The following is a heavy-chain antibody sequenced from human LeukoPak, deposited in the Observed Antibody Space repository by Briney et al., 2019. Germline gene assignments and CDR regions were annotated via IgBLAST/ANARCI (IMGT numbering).Heavy chain of an antibody. CDR3: ARVGDYGDYSNFDY. D-gene: IGHD4-17*01. Sequence: ASVKVSCKASGYTFTSYYIHWVRQAPGQGLEWMGLINPTGGSTGYAQKFQGRVTMTRDTSISTAYMELSRLRSDDAAVYYCARVGDYGDYSNFDYWGQGTLVTVSS. CDR1: GYTFTSYY. J-gene: IGHJ4*02. V-gene: IGHV1-2*06. CDR2: INPTGGST.